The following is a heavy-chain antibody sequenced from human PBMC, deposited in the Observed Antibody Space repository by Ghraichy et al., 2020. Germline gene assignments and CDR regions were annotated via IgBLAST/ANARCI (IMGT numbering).Heavy chain of an antibody. V-gene: IGHV4-34*01. CDR2: ITHSGGT. CDR3: GREHGQQLVFGVDV. CDR1: GGSFSGYY. D-gene: IGHD6-13*01. J-gene: IGHJ6*02. Sequence: SETLSLNCAVYGGSFSGYYWTWIRQTPGRGLEWIGEITHSGGTKYNPSLKSRATISVDRAKNQFSLKLGSVTAADTGIYFCGREHGQQLVFGVDVWGQGTTVTVSS.